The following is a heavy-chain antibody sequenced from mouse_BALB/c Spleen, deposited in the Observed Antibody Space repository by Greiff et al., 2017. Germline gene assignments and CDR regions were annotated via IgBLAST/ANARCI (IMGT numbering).Heavy chain of an antibody. D-gene: IGHD1-1*01. CDR2: IWGGGST. Sequence: VQLKESGPGLVAPSQSLSITCTVSGFSLTDYGVSWIRQPPGKGLGWLGVIWGGGSTYYNSALKSRLSISKDNSKSQVFLKMNSLQTDDTAMYYCANHYYGSSYGYFDYWGQGTTLTVSS. J-gene: IGHJ2*01. V-gene: IGHV2-6-5*01. CDR1: GFSLTDYG. CDR3: ANHYYGSSYGYFDY.